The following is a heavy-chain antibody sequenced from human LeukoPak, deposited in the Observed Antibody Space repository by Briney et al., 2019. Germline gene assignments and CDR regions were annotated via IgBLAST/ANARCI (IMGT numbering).Heavy chain of an antibody. CDR3: ARQPSGSFHFDY. Sequence: GGSLRLSCAASGFTFSGYWMHWVRQAPGKGLEWVAVISYDGSNKYYADSVKGRFTISRDNSKNTLYLQMNSLRAEDTAVYYCARQPSGSFHFDYWGQGTLVTVSS. V-gene: IGHV3-30*03. D-gene: IGHD1-26*01. CDR2: ISYDGSNK. CDR1: GFTFSGYW. J-gene: IGHJ4*02.